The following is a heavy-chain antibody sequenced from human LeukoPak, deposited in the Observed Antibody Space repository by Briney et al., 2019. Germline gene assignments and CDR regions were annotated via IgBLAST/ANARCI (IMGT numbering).Heavy chain of an antibody. J-gene: IGHJ3*02. CDR3: ASPGFDI. V-gene: IGHV3-30*03. CDR1: GFTFSSYG. CDR2: ISYDGSNK. Sequence: GGSLRLSCAASGFTFSSYGMHWVRQAPGKGLEWVAVISYDGSNKYYADSVKGRFTISRDNSKNTLYLQMNSLRAEDTAVYYCASPGFDIWGQGTMVTVSS.